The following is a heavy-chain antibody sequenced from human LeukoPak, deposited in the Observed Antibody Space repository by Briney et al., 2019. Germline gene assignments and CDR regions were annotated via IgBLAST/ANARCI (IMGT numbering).Heavy chain of an antibody. V-gene: IGHV3-9*01. CDR2: ISWNSGSI. D-gene: IGHD2-2*01. Sequence: GGSLRLSCAASGFTFDDYAMHWVRQAPGKGLGWVSGISWNSGSIGYADSVKGRFTISRDNAKNSLYLQMNSLRAEDTALYYCAKAVDSKSSTSAAGYWGQGTLVTVSS. CDR1: GFTFDDYA. CDR3: AKAVDSKSSTSAAGY. J-gene: IGHJ4*02.